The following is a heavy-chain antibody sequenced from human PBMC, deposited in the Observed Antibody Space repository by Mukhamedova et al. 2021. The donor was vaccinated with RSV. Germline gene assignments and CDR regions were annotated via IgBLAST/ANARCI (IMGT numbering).Heavy chain of an antibody. Sequence: ISHDGVTNYNPSFKSRVTISLDTSTTQFSLRLSPVTAADTAVYYCARGITGFFDYGYMDVWDKGTTVTVS. CDR3: ARGITGFFDYGYMDV. CDR2: ISHDGVT. V-gene: IGHV4-34*01. J-gene: IGHJ6*03. D-gene: IGHD3-9*01.